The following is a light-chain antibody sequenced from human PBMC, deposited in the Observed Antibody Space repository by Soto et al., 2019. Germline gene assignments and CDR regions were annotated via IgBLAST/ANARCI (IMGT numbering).Light chain of an antibody. J-gene: IGKJ4*01. V-gene: IGKV3-15*01. Sequence: EVVMTHSPATLSLSPRERVTLSCRASHSDSGNLAWYQQKAGQAPRLLIHGASTRTTDIPARFSGSGSGTEFTLTITSLLSEDVAVYYCPQYQKWTPVMTFGGGTKVDTK. CDR1: HSDSGN. CDR3: PQYQKWTPVMT. CDR2: GAS.